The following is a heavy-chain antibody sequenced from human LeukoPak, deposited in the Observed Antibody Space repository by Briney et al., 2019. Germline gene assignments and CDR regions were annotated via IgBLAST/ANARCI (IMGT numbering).Heavy chain of an antibody. D-gene: IGHD3-10*01. J-gene: IGHJ4*02. Sequence: SETLSLTCTVSGGSISSYYWSWIRQPAGKGLEWIGRIYTSGSTNYNPSLTSRVTMSVDTSKNQFSLKLSSVTAADTAVYYCARDGYYYGSGSSTRFDYWGQGTLVTVSS. CDR2: IYTSGST. V-gene: IGHV4-4*07. CDR1: GGSISSYY. CDR3: ARDGYYYGSGSSTRFDY.